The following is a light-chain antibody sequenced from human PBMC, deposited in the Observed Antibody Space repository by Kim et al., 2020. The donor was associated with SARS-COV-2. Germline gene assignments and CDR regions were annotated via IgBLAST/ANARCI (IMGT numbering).Light chain of an antibody. J-gene: IGLJ1*01. CDR3: QVWDSSGDHPYV. CDR2: YDS. V-gene: IGLV3-21*04. Sequence: SYELTQPPSVSVAPGKTARITCGGNDIGSKSVHWYQQKPGQAPVLVIFYDSDRPSGIPERFSASNSGNTATLTISRVEAGDEADFYCQVWDSSGDHPYVLGTGTKGTV. CDR1: DIGSKS.